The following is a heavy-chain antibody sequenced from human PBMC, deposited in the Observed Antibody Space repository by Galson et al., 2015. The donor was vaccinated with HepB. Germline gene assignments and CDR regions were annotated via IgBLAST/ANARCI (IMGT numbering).Heavy chain of an antibody. CDR1: GGTFTRYA. D-gene: IGHD3-22*01. CDR2: IIPIFGTT. Sequence: SCKAFGGTFTRYAISWVRQAPGQGLEWMGGIIPIFGTTNYTQKFQGRVTLTADESTSTAYMELSSLRSEDAAVYYCARVPHYYDSSGYYETKSAFDIWGQGTMVTVSS. CDR3: ARVPHYYDSSGYYETKSAFDI. V-gene: IGHV1-69*01. J-gene: IGHJ3*02.